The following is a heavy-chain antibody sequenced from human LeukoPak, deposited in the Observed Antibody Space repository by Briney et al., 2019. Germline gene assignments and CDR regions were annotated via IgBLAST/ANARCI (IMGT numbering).Heavy chain of an antibody. V-gene: IGHV3-23*01. D-gene: IGHD4-17*01. Sequence: GGSLRLSCAASGFTFSSYAMSWVRQAPGKGLEWVSAISGSGGSTYYADSVKGRFTISRDNSKNTLYLQMNSLRAEDTALYYCAKDMGNYGDYVALDYWGQGTLVTVSS. CDR1: GFTFSSYA. CDR3: AKDMGNYGDYVALDY. J-gene: IGHJ4*02. CDR2: ISGSGGST.